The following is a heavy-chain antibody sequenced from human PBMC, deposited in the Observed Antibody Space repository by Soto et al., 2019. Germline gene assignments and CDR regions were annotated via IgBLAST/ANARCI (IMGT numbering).Heavy chain of an antibody. J-gene: IGHJ6*03. CDR3: AILYYYGSGSYYNDYYYYMDV. V-gene: IGHV4-31*03. D-gene: IGHD3-10*01. Sequence: PSETLSLTCTVSGGSISSGGYYWSWIRQHPGKGLEWIGYIYYSGSTYYNPSLKSRVTISVDTSKNQFSLKLSSVTAADTAVYYCAILYYYGSGSYYNDYYYYMDVWGKGTTVTVSS. CDR2: IYYSGST. CDR1: GGSISSGGYY.